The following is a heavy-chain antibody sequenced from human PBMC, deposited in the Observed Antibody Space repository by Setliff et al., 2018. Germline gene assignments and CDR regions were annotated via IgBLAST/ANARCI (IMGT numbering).Heavy chain of an antibody. CDR1: GYPFISYD. V-gene: IGHV1-8*02. D-gene: IGHD2-2*01. J-gene: IGHJ4*02. Sequence: ASVKVSCKASGYPFISYDINWVRQAPGQGLEWMGWMNPNSGKTGYAQKFQGRVIMTIDTLTSTAYMELRSLRSDDTAVYYCARGPLDFVVTPAAAKFDYWGQGTLVTVSS. CDR2: MNPNSGKT. CDR3: ARGPLDFVVTPAAAKFDY.